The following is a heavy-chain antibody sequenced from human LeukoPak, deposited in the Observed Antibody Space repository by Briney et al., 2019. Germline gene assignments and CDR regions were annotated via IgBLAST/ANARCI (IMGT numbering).Heavy chain of an antibody. CDR3: AKGRGFAPSNWFDP. V-gene: IGHV3-21*04. CDR1: GFTFSSYS. D-gene: IGHD3-10*01. Sequence: GGSLRLSCAASGFTFSSYSMNWVRQAPGKGLEWVSSISSSSSYIYYADSVKGRFTISRDNPKNTLFLQMNSLRAEDTAVYYCAKGRGFAPSNWFDPWGQGTLVTVSS. CDR2: ISSSSSYI. J-gene: IGHJ5*02.